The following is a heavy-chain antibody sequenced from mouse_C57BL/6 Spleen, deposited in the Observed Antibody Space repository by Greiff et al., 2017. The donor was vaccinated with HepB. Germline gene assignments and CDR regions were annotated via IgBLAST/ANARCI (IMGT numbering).Heavy chain of an antibody. J-gene: IGHJ2*01. CDR1: GFTFSSYG. Sequence: EVQVVESGGDLVKPGGSLKLSCAASGFTFSSYGMSWVRQTPDKRLEWVATISSGGSYTYYPDSVKGRFTISRDNAKNTVYLQMSSLKSEDTAMYYCARPHFDYWGQGTTLTVSS. CDR3: ARPHFDY. CDR2: ISSGGSYT. V-gene: IGHV5-6*01.